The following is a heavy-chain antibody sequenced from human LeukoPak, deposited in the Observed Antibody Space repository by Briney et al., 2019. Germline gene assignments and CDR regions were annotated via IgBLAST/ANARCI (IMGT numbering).Heavy chain of an antibody. CDR1: GFTFDDYG. J-gene: IGHJ5*01. CDR2: ISWNSGNI. CDR3: AKGDGYNSGWYDS. V-gene: IGHV3-9*01. D-gene: IGHD6-19*01. Sequence: GGSLRLSCAASGFTFDDYGMHWVRQPPGKGLEWVSGISWNSGNIGYADSVKGRFTISRDNAKNSLYLQMDILKPEDTAFYYCAKGDGYNSGWYDSWGQGTLVTVSS.